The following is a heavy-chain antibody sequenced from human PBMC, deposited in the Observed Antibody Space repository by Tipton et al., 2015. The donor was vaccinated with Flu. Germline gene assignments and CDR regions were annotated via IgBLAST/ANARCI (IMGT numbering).Heavy chain of an antibody. V-gene: IGHV4-38-2*02. CDR1: LYSISSGYY. J-gene: IGHJ4*02. Sequence: TLSLTCTVSLYSISSGYYWGWIRQPPGKGLEWIGTIYHTGSTYYIPSLKSRLTIAVDTSENQFSLKLTSVTAADTAVYYCARVEMLGAVPTHWGQGTLAIVSS. CDR2: IYHTGST. CDR3: ARVEMLGAVPTH. D-gene: IGHD3-10*02.